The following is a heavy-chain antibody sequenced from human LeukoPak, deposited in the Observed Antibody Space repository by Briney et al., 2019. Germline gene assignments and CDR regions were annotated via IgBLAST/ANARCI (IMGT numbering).Heavy chain of an antibody. Sequence: ASVKVSCKTSGYPFSDFYIHWMRQAPGRGLEWMGWINPDSGATNYAQNFQGRVPMTRDTSISTAYMELSSLRPDDTAVYYCARSRTAAPLEYFQYWGQGTVVSVSS. CDR2: INPDSGAT. D-gene: IGHD2-15*01. CDR1: GYPFSDFY. CDR3: ARSRTAAPLEYFQY. V-gene: IGHV1-2*02. J-gene: IGHJ1*01.